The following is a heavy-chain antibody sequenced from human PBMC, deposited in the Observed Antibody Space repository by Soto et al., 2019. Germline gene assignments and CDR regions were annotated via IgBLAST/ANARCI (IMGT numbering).Heavy chain of an antibody. D-gene: IGHD3-22*01. V-gene: IGHV1-69*13. CDR2: IIPLFGTA. CDR1: GGTFNKYA. CDR3: ARQFDYDTSGYYYAY. Sequence: SVKVSCKASGGTFNKYAIDLVRQAPGQGLEWMGGIIPLFGTANYAQKFQGRVTITADEATSTAYMELSRLRSEDTAVYYCARQFDYDTSGYYYAYWGQGTLVTVSS. J-gene: IGHJ4*02.